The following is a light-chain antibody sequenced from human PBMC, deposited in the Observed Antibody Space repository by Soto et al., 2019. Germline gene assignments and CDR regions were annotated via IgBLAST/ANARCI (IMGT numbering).Light chain of an antibody. J-gene: IGLJ1*01. CDR1: SSNIGAGYD. V-gene: IGLV1-40*01. CDR2: GNT. CDR3: LSYDKSLCGYV. Sequence: QSVLTQPPSVSGAPGQMLTLSCTGSSSNIGAGYDVHWYQQLPGAAPKVVIYGNTNRPSGVPDRFSGSKSGPSASLVITGLQAEDEADYYCLSYDKSLCGYVFGAGTKVTVL.